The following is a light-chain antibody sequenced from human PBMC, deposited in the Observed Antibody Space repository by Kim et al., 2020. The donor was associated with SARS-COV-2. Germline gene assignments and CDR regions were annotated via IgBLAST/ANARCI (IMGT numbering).Light chain of an antibody. CDR1: QIVSRSE. Sequence: EIVLTQSPDTLSLSPGERATLSCRASQIVSRSELAWYQQKPGQAPTLLIYGISRRATGIPDRFSGSGSGTDFTLSISRLEPEDFAVYYCQQYADSPRTFGQGTKVDIK. CDR3: QQYADSPRT. V-gene: IGKV3-20*01. J-gene: IGKJ1*01. CDR2: GIS.